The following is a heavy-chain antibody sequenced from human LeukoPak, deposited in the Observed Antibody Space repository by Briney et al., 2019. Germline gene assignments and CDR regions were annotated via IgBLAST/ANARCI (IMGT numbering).Heavy chain of an antibody. J-gene: IGHJ5*02. CDR1: GGSISSYH. D-gene: IGHD4-17*01. CDR3: ARGPTGNWFDP. CDR2: MYYSVTT. V-gene: IGHV4-59*01. Sequence: SETLSLTCTVSGGSISSYHWSWIRQPPGKGLEWIGYMYYSVTTNYNPSLKSRVTISGDTSKNQFSLNLTSVTAADTAVYYCARGPTGNWFDPWGQGTLVTVSS.